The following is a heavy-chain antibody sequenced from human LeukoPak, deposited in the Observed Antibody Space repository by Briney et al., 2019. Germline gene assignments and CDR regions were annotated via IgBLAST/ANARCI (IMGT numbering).Heavy chain of an antibody. V-gene: IGHV3-23*01. CDR1: GFTFSSYA. CDR3: AKDMTSYGPPYYFDY. CDR2: ISGSGGST. J-gene: IGHJ4*02. Sequence: GGSLRLSCAASGFTFSSYAMSWVRQAPGKGLEWVSAISGSGGSTYYADSVKGRFTISRDNSKNTLYLQMNSLRAEDTAVYYCAKDMTSYGPPYYFDYWGQGTLSPSPQ. D-gene: IGHD5-18*01.